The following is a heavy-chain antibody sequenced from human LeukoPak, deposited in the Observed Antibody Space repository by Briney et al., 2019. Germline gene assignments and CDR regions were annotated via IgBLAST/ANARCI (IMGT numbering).Heavy chain of an antibody. CDR3: ARDPGGSYYDILTGFNAFDY. J-gene: IGHJ4*02. D-gene: IGHD3-9*01. CDR2: IKQDGGEI. V-gene: IGHV3-7*01. Sequence: QAGGSLRLSCAGSGFTFSTYWMTWVRQAPGKGLEWVANIKQDGGEIYYVDSVKARFTISRDNAKNTLYLQMNSLRAGDTAVYYCARDPGGSYYDILTGFNAFDYWGQGTLVTVSS. CDR1: GFTFSTYW.